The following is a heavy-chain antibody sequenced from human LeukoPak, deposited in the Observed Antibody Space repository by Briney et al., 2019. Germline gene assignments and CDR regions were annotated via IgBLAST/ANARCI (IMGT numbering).Heavy chain of an antibody. D-gene: IGHD2-15*01. CDR3: ARGYCSGGSCLDY. CDR1: GFTFSSYG. CDR2: IRYDGSYK. J-gene: IGHJ4*02. Sequence: GGSLRLSRAASGFTFSSYGMHWVRQAPGKGLEWVAFIRYDGSYKYYADSVKGRFTFSRDNAKNSLYLQMNSLRAEDTAVYYCARGYCSGGSCLDYWGQGTLVTVSS. V-gene: IGHV3-30*02.